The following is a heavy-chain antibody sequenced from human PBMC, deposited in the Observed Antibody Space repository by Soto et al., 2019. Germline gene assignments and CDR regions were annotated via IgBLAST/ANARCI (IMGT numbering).Heavy chain of an antibody. D-gene: IGHD1-1*01. J-gene: IGHJ6*02. V-gene: IGHV4-31*03. Sequence: SETLSLTCTVSGVSISSGGYYWSWIRQHPGKGLEWIGYIYYSGSTYYNPSLKSRVTMTRDTSTSTVYMELSSLRSEDTAVYYCARDPLEHTKYYYYGMDVWGQGTTVTVSS. CDR3: ARDPLEHTKYYYYGMDV. CDR2: IYYSGST. CDR1: GVSISSGGYY.